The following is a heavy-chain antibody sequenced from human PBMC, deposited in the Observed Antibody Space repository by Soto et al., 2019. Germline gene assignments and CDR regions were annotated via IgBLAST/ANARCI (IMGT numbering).Heavy chain of an antibody. CDR1: VFTFSNYW. V-gene: IGHV3-7*01. Sequence: GGSLRLSCAASVFTFSNYWMSWVRQAPGKGLERVADINRDGSEKYYGDSVRGRFTISRDNPKNSLYLQMASLSVDDTALYYSAKESSGWSFFDYWGQGTLVTVSS. CDR2: INRDGSEK. D-gene: IGHD6-19*01. CDR3: AKESSGWSFFDY. J-gene: IGHJ4*02.